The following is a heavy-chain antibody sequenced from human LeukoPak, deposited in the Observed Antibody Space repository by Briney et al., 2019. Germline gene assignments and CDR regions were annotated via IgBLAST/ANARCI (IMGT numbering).Heavy chain of an antibody. CDR1: GFTFSSYG. Sequence: GGSLRLSCAASGFTFSSYGMHWVRQAPGKGLEWVAVISYDGSNKYYADSVKGRFTISRDNSKNTVYLQMNSLRAEDTAVYYCAKDLFDGYYYGSGSYQDYWGQGTLVTVSS. J-gene: IGHJ4*02. CDR2: ISYDGSNK. V-gene: IGHV3-30*18. CDR3: AKDLFDGYYYGSGSYQDY. D-gene: IGHD3-10*01.